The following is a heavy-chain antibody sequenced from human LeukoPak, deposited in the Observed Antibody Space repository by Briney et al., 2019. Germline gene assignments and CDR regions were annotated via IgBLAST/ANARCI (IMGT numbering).Heavy chain of an antibody. CDR1: GGSISTYY. V-gene: IGHV4-59*08. CDR2: VYYSGIT. CDR3: ARRLAVTGRYYFDY. D-gene: IGHD6-19*01. Sequence: SETLSLTCSVSGGSISTYYWSWIRQPPGKGLEWIGYVYYSGITNYNPSLKSRVTISVDTSKNQFSLKLSSVTAADTAVYHCARRLAVTGRYYFDYWGQGTLVTVSS. J-gene: IGHJ4*02.